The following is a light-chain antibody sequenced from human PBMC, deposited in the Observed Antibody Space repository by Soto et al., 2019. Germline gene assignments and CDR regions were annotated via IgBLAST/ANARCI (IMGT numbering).Light chain of an antibody. CDR3: QQDNTYPLT. Sequence: DIQMTQSPSTLSASVGDRVTITCRSSQSISTWLAWDHQKPGKAPKLLIYKASCLEGGVPSRFGGSGSGTLFNITSSRLHPDYFATYYCQQDNTYPLTVGGGTTVDIK. J-gene: IGKJ4*01. CDR2: KAS. V-gene: IGKV1-5*03. CDR1: QSISTW.